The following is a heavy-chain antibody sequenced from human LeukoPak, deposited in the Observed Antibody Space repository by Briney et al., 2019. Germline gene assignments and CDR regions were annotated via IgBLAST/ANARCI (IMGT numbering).Heavy chain of an antibody. Sequence: SVKVSCKASGGTFSSYAISWVRQAPGLGLEWMGGIIPIFGTANYAQKFQGRVTITADESTSTAYMELSSLRSEDTAVYYCARSLGAVAGWFWFDPWGQGTLVTVSS. V-gene: IGHV1-69*13. CDR2: IIPIFGTA. D-gene: IGHD6-19*01. CDR3: ARSLGAVAGWFWFDP. J-gene: IGHJ5*02. CDR1: GGTFSSYA.